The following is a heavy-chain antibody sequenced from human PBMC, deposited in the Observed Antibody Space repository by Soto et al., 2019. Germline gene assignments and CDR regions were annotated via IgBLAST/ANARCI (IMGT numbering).Heavy chain of an antibody. CDR1: GFTFDDYA. CDR3: SKDRRVVLSVYFYY. J-gene: IGHJ4*02. V-gene: IGHV3-9*01. D-gene: IGHD2-15*01. CDR2: ISWNSGSI. Sequence: EVQLVESGGGLVQPGRSLRLSCAASGFTFDDYAMHWVRQAPGKGLEWVSGISWNSGSIGYADSVKGRFTISRDNAKNALYLQMNSLRAEDTALYYLSKDRRVVLSVYFYYWGQGTLVTVSS.